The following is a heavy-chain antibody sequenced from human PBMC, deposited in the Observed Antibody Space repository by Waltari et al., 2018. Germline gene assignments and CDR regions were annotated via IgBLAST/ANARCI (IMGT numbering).Heavy chain of an antibody. D-gene: IGHD1-1*01. J-gene: IGHJ6*02. Sequence: EVQLVESGGGLVKPGGSLRLSCAASGFTFSNAWMSWVRQAPGKGLEWVGRIKSKTDGGTTEYVAPVKGRCTISRDDSNNTLYLQMNSLKTEDTAVYYCTTDRNPYYYYYGMDVWGQGTTVTVSS. CDR3: TTDRNPYYYYYGMDV. CDR2: IKSKTDGGTT. V-gene: IGHV3-15*01. CDR1: GFTFSNAW.